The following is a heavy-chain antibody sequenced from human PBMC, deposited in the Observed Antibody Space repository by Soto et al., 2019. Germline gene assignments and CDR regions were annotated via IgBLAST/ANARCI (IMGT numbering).Heavy chain of an antibody. Sequence: ASVKVSCKASGYTFTRYGISWVRQAPGQGLEWMGWISAYNGNTNYAQKLQGRVTMTTDTSTSTAYMELRSLRSDDTAVYYCARDNAWFGELPFDYWGQGTLVTVSS. CDR2: ISAYNGNT. D-gene: IGHD3-10*01. CDR3: ARDNAWFGELPFDY. CDR1: GYTFTRYG. V-gene: IGHV1-18*01. J-gene: IGHJ4*02.